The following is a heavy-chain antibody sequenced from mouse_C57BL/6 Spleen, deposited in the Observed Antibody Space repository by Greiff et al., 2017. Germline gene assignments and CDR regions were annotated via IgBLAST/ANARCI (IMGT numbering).Heavy chain of an antibody. Sequence: EVQLQQSGPVLVKPGASVKMSCKASGYTFTDYYMNWVKQSHGKSLEWIGVINPYNGGTSYNQKFKGKATLTVDKSSSTAYMELNSLTSEDSAVYYCARGKLGAMDYWGQGTSVTVSS. CDR3: ARGKLGAMDY. CDR2: INPYNGGT. D-gene: IGHD1-3*01. J-gene: IGHJ4*01. V-gene: IGHV1-19*01. CDR1: GYTFTDYY.